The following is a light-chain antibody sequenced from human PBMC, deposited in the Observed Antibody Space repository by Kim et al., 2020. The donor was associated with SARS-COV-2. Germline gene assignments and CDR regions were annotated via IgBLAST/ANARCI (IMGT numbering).Light chain of an antibody. J-gene: IGKJ2*01. CDR3: QQYVNSPYT. CDR1: QSVSSNY. V-gene: IGKV3-20*01. CDR2: GAS. Sequence: LSAGERAPLSCRASQSVSSNYLAWYQQKLGQAPRLLIYGASSRATGIPDRFSGSGSGTDFTLTISRLEPEDFAVYYCQQYVNSPYTFGQGTKLEI.